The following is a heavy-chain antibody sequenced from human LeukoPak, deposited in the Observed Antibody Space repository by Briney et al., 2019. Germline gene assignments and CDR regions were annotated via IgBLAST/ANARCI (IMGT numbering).Heavy chain of an antibody. J-gene: IGHJ4*02. CDR3: ARQSDDSSGYYPLFDH. Sequence: GESLKISCKGSGDSFTNYWIGWVRQMPGKGLEWMGIIYTGDSDTRYSPSFQGQATISADKSISTAYLQWSSLKASDTAMYYCARQSDDSSGYYPLFDHWGQGTLVTVSS. CDR2: IYTGDSDT. CDR1: GDSFTNYW. D-gene: IGHD3-22*01. V-gene: IGHV5-51*01.